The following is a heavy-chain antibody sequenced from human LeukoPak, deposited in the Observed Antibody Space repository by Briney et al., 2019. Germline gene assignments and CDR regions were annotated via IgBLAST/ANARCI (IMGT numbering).Heavy chain of an antibody. CDR1: GFTFGTYG. V-gene: IGHV3-23*01. CDR2: ITGSSTWT. CDR3: ARELVSLGTGYFDL. D-gene: IGHD7-27*01. Sequence: GGSLRLSCEAYGFTFGTYGMAWVRQAPGKGLEWVSGITGSSTWTYYADSVRGRFTISRDNSKNTLHLQMNNLTADDTAIYYCARELVSLGTGYFDLWGRGTLVTVSS. J-gene: IGHJ2*01.